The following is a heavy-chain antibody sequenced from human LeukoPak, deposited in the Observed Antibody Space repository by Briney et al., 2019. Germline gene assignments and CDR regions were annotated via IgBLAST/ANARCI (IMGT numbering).Heavy chain of an antibody. CDR3: ARGWRIDDFWSGYYTPPNWFDP. D-gene: IGHD3-3*01. CDR2: MNPNIGNT. Sequence: GASVKVSCKASGYTFTSYDINWVRQATGQGLEWMGWMNPNIGNTNYAQKFQGRVTMTRNTSISTAYMELSSLRSEDTAVYSCARGWRIDDFWSGYYTPPNWFDPWGQGTLVTVSS. CDR1: GYTFTSYD. J-gene: IGHJ5*02. V-gene: IGHV1-8*01.